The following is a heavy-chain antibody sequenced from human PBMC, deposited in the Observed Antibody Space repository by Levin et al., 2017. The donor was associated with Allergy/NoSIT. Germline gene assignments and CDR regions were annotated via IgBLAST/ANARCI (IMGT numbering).Heavy chain of an antibody. V-gene: IGHV3-11*05. CDR3: ARVLYDSSGYLFDY. Sequence: GESLKISCAASGFTFSDYYMSWIRQAPGKGLEWVSYISSSSSYTNYADSVKGRFTISRDNAKNSLYLQMNSLRAEDTAVYYCARVLYDSSGYLFDYWGQGTLVTVSS. CDR2: ISSSSSYT. J-gene: IGHJ4*02. D-gene: IGHD3-22*01. CDR1: GFTFSDYY.